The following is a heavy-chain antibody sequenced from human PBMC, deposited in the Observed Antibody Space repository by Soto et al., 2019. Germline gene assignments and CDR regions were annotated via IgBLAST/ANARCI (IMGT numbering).Heavy chain of an antibody. CDR1: GFTFSSYW. CDR3: VRTSLVVAAATREGY. CDR2: INSDGSST. D-gene: IGHD2-15*01. Sequence: EVQLVESGGGLVQPGESLRLSCAASGFTFSSYWMHWVRQAPGKGLVWVSRINSDGSSTSYAGSVKGRFTISRDHAKNTLYLQRNSLRAEDTAVYYCVRTSLVVAAATREGYWGQGTLVTVSS. V-gene: IGHV3-74*01. J-gene: IGHJ4*02.